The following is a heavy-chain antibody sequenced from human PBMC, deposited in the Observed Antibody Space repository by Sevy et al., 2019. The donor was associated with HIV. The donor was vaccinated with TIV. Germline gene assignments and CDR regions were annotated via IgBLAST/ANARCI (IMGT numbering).Heavy chain of an antibody. V-gene: IGHV4-39*01. CDR1: GGSISSSSYY. D-gene: IGHD5-18*01. CDR2: IYYSGST. CDR3: GGRGYSYGYIDAFDI. J-gene: IGHJ3*02. Sequence: SETLSLTCTVSGGSISSSSYYWGWIRQPPGKGLERIGSIYYSGSTYYNPSLKSRVTISVDTSKNQFSLKLSSVTAADTAVDYCGGRGYSYGYIDAFDIWGQRTMVTVSS.